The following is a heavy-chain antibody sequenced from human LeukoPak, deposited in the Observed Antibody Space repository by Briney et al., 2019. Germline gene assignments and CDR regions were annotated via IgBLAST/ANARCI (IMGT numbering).Heavy chain of an antibody. CDR1: GVTFSNYW. D-gene: IGHD2-2*02. J-gene: IGHJ4*02. CDR2: IKSDGSIT. Sequence: PRGSLRLSCAASGVTFSNYWVHWGRQAPGKGLVCVSRIKSDGSITIYADSVKGRFTISRDNAKNTLSLQMNSLRAEDTDVYYCARVWCSSTSCYTSPLDYWGQGTLVTVSP. CDR3: ARVWCSSTSCYTSPLDY. V-gene: IGHV3-74*01.